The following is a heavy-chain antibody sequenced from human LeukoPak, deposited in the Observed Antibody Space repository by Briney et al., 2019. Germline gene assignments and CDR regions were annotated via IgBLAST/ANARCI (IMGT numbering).Heavy chain of an antibody. V-gene: IGHV3-30*02. CDR2: IRYDGSNK. CDR3: ARDFFYVTDY. Sequence: GGSLRLSCVASGFTFSNYGIHWVRQAPGKGLEWVTFIRYDGSNKYYADSVKGRFTISRDNSKNTVYLRMNSLIAEDTAVYICARDFFYVTDYWGQGTLVTVSS. J-gene: IGHJ4*02. CDR1: GFTFSNYG. D-gene: IGHD2/OR15-2a*01.